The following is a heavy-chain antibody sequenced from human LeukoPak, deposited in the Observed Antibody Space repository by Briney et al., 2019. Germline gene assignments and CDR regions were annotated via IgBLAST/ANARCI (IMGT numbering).Heavy chain of an antibody. Sequence: PSETLSLTCTVSGGSISSGGYYWSWIRQHPGKGLEWIGNIYYSGSTYYNPSLKSRVTISVDTSKNQFSLKLSSVTAADTAVYYCARDPRRATTPPLWGQGTLVTVSS. CDR2: IYYSGST. CDR1: GGSISSGGYY. J-gene: IGHJ4*02. V-gene: IGHV4-31*03. CDR3: ARDPRRATTPPL. D-gene: IGHD5-12*01.